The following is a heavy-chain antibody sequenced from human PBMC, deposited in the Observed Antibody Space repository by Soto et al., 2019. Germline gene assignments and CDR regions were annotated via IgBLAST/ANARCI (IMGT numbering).Heavy chain of an antibody. D-gene: IGHD6-13*01. CDR3: ATSPRSSLSTYFDN. J-gene: IGHJ4*02. Sequence: EVQLVESGGDLVQPGGSLRLSCAASGFTANYNYMSWVRQVPGKGLDWVSIIYSGGDTHYADSVKGRFTISRDTSKNMLYLQMDSLRVEDTAVYYCATSPRSSLSTYFDNWGQGTLVSVSS. CDR2: IYSGGDT. V-gene: IGHV3-66*01. CDR1: GFTANYNY.